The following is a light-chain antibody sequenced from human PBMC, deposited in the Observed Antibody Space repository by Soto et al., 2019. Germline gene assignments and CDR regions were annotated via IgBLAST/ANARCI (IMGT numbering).Light chain of an antibody. Sequence: EIALTQSPGTLSLSLGERGTLSCRASQRFGSSNLAWYQQKPGQAPRRLIYSTSSRATGIPDRFSGSGSGTEFTLTISRLEPEDFAVYYCQQYGNSPWTFGQGTKVEIK. CDR1: QRFGSSN. J-gene: IGKJ1*01. V-gene: IGKV3-20*01. CDR3: QQYGNSPWT. CDR2: STS.